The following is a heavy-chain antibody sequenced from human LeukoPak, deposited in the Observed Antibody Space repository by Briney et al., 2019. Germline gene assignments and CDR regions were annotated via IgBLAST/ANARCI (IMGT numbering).Heavy chain of an antibody. CDR1: GFTVSSNY. D-gene: IGHD5-18*01. CDR3: IHGYTLDF. J-gene: IGHJ4*02. Sequence: PGGSLSLSCAASGFTVSSNYMNWVRQAPGKGLEWVSVIYSGGSTNYADSVKGRFTISRDNSKNTLYLQMNSLRAEDTAVYYCIHGYTLDFWGQGTLATVSS. CDR2: IYSGGST. V-gene: IGHV3-53*01.